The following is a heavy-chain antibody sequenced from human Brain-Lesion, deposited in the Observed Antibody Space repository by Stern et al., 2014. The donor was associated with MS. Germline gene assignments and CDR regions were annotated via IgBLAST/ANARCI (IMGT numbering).Heavy chain of an antibody. D-gene: IGHD3-22*01. CDR2: INPKSGGT. Sequence: QVQLMQSGAEVKKPWASVKVSCKASGYTFTGYYMHWVRQAPGQGLEWMGWINPKSGGTNYAQKLQGWVTMTRDTSINTAYMELSRLRSDDTAVYYCATYYYDSTGYNDFWGQGTLVTVSS. CDR1: GYTFTGYY. CDR3: ATYYYDSTGYNDF. V-gene: IGHV1-2*04. J-gene: IGHJ4*02.